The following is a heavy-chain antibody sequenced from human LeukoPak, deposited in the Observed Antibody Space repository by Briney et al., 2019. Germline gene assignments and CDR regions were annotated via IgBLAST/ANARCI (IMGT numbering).Heavy chain of an antibody. J-gene: IGHJ4*02. D-gene: IGHD3-22*01. V-gene: IGHV3-30*04. CDR3: AREPNYYDSSGYYPGSLSLDY. CDR2: ISYDGSNK. CDR1: GFTFSSYA. Sequence: TGGSLRLSCAASGFTFSSYAMHWVRQAPGKGLEWVAVISYDGSNKYYADSVKGRFTISRDNSKNTLYLQMNSLRAEDTAVYYCAREPNYYDSSGYYPGSLSLDYWGQGTLVTVSS.